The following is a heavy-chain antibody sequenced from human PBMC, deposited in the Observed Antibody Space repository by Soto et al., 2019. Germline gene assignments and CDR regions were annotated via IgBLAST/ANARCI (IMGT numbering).Heavy chain of an antibody. D-gene: IGHD1-1*01. CDR2: IYATGTT. CDR1: GASISGFY. Sequence: SETLSLTCTVSGASISGFYWSWIRKSAGKGLEWIGRIYATGTTDYNPSLKSRVMMSVDTSKKQFSLKLRSVTAADTAVYYCVRDGTKTLRDSMDPWCHGISVTVSS. J-gene: IGHJ5*02. V-gene: IGHV4-4*07. CDR3: VRDGTKTLRDSMDP.